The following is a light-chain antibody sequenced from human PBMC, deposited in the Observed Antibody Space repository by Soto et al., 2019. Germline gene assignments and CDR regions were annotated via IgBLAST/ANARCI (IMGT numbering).Light chain of an antibody. CDR1: QSVTYN. Sequence: EIVMTQSPATLSVSPGETATLSCRASQSVTYNLAWYQQKPGQGPRLLIYGAFTRATGIPARFRGSGSGTEFTLTISSMQSEDCAVYYCQQYKNWPPLTFGGGTKVEIK. CDR3: QQYKNWPPLT. CDR2: GAF. J-gene: IGKJ4*01. V-gene: IGKV3-15*01.